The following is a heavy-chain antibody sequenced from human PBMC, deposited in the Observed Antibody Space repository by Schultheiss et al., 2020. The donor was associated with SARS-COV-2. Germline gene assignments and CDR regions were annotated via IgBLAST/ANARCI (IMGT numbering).Heavy chain of an antibody. J-gene: IGHJ6*02. V-gene: IGHV3-74*03. CDR1: GFTFTNHA. CDR2: IGLDNTDT. CDR3: ARDPPRYGMDV. Sequence: GGSLRLSCAASGFTFTNHAMHWVRQGPGKGLLWVSRIGLDNTDTTYADSVKGRFTISRDNAENMVYLQMNSLRDEDTGVYFCARDPPRYGMDVWGRGTTVTVSS.